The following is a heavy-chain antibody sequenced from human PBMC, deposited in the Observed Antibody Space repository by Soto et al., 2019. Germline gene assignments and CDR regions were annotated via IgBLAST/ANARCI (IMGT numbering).Heavy chain of an antibody. J-gene: IGHJ4*02. D-gene: IGHD6-6*01. Sequence: SVKVSCKASGGTFSSYTISWVRQAPGQGLEWMGRIIPILGIANYAQKFQGRVTITADKSTSTAYMELSSLRSEDTAVYYCARVILLAARTLDYWGQGTLVNVSS. CDR3: ARVILLAARTLDY. CDR1: GGTFSSYT. V-gene: IGHV1-69*02. CDR2: IIPILGIA.